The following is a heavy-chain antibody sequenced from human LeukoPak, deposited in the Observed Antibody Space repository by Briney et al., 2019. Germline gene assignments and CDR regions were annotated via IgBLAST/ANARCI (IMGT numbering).Heavy chain of an antibody. CDR3: AHSRVLSSGWYQPPKYYFDY. CDR2: IYWDDDK. V-gene: IGHV2-5*02. Sequence: SGPTLVNPTQTLTLTCTFSGFSLSTSGVGVGWIRQPPGKALEWLALIYWDDDKRYSPSLKSRLTITKDTSKNQVVLTMTNMDPVDTATYYCAHSRVLSSGWYQPPKYYFDYWGQGTLVTVSS. D-gene: IGHD6-19*01. CDR1: GFSLSTSGVG. J-gene: IGHJ4*02.